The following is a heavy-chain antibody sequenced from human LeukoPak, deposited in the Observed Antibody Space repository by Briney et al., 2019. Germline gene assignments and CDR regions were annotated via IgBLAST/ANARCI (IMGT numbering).Heavy chain of an antibody. CDR1: GFIFSSYS. Sequence: GGSLRLSCAASGFIFSSYSMSWVRQAPGKGLEWLSYISSSNHAIYYADSVKGRFTISRDNAKNSLFLQMNSLRAEDTAVYYCARDMAAAAGTGMVDYWGQGTLVTVSS. CDR3: ARDMAAAAGTGMVDY. CDR2: ISSSNHAI. V-gene: IGHV3-48*01. D-gene: IGHD6-13*01. J-gene: IGHJ4*02.